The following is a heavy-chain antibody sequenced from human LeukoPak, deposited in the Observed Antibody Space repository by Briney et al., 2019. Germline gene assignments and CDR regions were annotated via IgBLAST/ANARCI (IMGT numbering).Heavy chain of an antibody. V-gene: IGHV1-69*04. CDR1: GGTFSSYA. Sequence: SVKVSCKASGGTFSSYAISWVRQAPGQGLEWMGKIIPIVVIANYAQKFQGRVTITADKSTSTAYMELCSLRSEYTAVYYCASPREDTAMGQCDYWGQGTLVTVSS. J-gene: IGHJ4*02. D-gene: IGHD5-18*01. CDR3: ASPREDTAMGQCDY. CDR2: IIPIVVIA.